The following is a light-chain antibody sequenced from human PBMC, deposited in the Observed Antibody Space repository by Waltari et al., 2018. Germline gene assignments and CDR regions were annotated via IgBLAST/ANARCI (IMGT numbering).Light chain of an antibody. Sequence: QSGLTQPPSVSGAPGQRVTISCTGSSPNIGAGPTVQWYQVLPGTAPKLLLYGNNNRPSGVADRCSGSKSGTSASLAITGLQAEDEADYYCQSYDSSLRGSLFGGGTKLTVL. J-gene: IGLJ2*01. V-gene: IGLV1-40*01. CDR1: SPNIGAGPT. CDR3: QSYDSSLRGSL. CDR2: GNN.